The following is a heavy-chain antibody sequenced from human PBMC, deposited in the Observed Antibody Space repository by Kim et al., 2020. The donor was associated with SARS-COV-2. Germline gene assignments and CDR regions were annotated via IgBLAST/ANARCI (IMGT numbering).Heavy chain of an antibody. D-gene: IGHD6-13*01. J-gene: IGHJ4*02. V-gene: IGHV3-11*06. CDR1: GFTFSDYY. Sequence: GGSLRLSCEASGFTFSDYYMTWIRQAPGKGPELLSYISGGGTDTKYADSVKGRFTISRDNAKNSLYLQMNSLRVEDTAIYYCTRDPQAADYWGQGTLVSVSS. CDR2: ISGGGTDT. CDR3: TRDPQAADY.